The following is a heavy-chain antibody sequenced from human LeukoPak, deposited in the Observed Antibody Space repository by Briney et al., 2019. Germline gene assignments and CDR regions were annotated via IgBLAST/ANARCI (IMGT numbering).Heavy chain of an antibody. J-gene: IGHJ4*02. Sequence: GGFLRLSCAASGFTFSSYWMHWVRQAPGKGLVWVSRINTDGSSTSYADSVKGRFTISRDNAKNTLYLQMNSLRAEDTAVYYCARDRQITIFGVASPDYWGQGTLVTVSS. CDR3: ARDRQITIFGVASPDY. D-gene: IGHD3-3*01. V-gene: IGHV3-74*01. CDR2: INTDGSST. CDR1: GFTFSSYW.